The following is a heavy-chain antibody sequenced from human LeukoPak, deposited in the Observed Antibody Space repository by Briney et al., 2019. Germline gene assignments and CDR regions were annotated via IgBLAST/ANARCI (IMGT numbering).Heavy chain of an antibody. V-gene: IGHV4-39*01. J-gene: IGHJ3*01. CDR3: ARRWRRSAFDV. CDR2: LYYSGST. Sequence: SETLSLTCSVSGGSISSSSYYWGWIRQPPGKGLEWIGSLYYSGSTYYNPSLKSRVTISVDTSKNQFSLRLSSVTAADTAVYYCARRWRRSAFDVWGQGTMVTVSS. CDR1: GGSISSSSYY.